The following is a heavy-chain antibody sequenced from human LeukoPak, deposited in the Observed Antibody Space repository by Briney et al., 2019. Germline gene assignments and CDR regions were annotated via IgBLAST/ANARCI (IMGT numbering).Heavy chain of an antibody. J-gene: IGHJ6*03. CDR3: ARAHLSSASTDYMTV. V-gene: IGHV3-30*04. CDR1: GFTFSSYA. Sequence: PTGGSLRLSCAASGFTFSSYAMHWVRQAPGKGLEWVAIISYDGTNKYYADSVKGRFTISRDSSKNTLYLQMNSLRPEDTAVYYCARAHLSSASTDYMTVWGKGTTVTVSS. CDR2: ISYDGTNK. D-gene: IGHD6-6*01.